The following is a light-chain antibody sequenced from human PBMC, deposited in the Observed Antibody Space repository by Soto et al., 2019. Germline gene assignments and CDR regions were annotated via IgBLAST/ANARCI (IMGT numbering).Light chain of an antibody. CDR3: LQDYNYPWT. CDR1: QGIRND. Sequence: AIQMTQSPSSLSASVGDRVTITCRASQGIRNDLGWYQQKPGKAPKLLISAASTLQSGVPSRFSGSGSGTDFTLPISSLQPEDFATYYCLQDYNYPWTFGQGTKVEIK. J-gene: IGKJ1*01. V-gene: IGKV1-6*01. CDR2: AAS.